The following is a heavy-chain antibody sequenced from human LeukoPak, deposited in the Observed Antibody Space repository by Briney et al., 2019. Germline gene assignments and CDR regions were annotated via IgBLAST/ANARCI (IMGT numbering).Heavy chain of an antibody. CDR2: MHYSGIT. Sequence: DTPSLILYVSGGSNSNGIHHWGGLRQPPRKGLQWIGSMHYSGITYYSSSLASRVTISVDTSKNQFSLRLSSVAAADTAVYYCARYPYSDSGVWKAFDYWGQGTLVTVSS. CDR1: GGSNSNGIHH. J-gene: IGHJ4*02. D-gene: IGHD5-12*01. CDR3: ARYPYSDSGVWKAFDY. V-gene: IGHV4-39*01.